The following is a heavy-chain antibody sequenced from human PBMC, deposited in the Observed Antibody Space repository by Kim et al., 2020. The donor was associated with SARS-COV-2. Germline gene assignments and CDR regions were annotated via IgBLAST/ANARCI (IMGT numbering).Heavy chain of an antibody. CDR3: VKDISSSWYPERDWFDP. CDR2: ISSSGGST. D-gene: IGHD6-13*01. Sequence: GGSLRLSCSASGFTFSSYGMHWVRQAPGKGLEYVSAISSSGGSTHYADSVKGRFTISRDNSKNTLYLQMSSLRAEDTAVYYCVKDISSSWYPERDWFDPWGQGTLVTVSS. CDR1: GFTFSSYG. V-gene: IGHV3-64D*09. J-gene: IGHJ5*02.